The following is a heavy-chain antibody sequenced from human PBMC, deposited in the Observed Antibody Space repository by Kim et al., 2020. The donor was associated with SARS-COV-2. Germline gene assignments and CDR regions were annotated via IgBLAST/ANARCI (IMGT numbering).Heavy chain of an antibody. CDR1: GFTFSSYG. V-gene: IGHV3-30*18. J-gene: IGHJ3*02. CDR3: AKDYGPQYYDFWSAFDI. D-gene: IGHD3-3*01. Sequence: GGSLRLSCAASGFTFSSYGMHWVRQAPGKGLEWVAVISYDGSNKYYADSVKGRFTISRDNSKNTLYLQMNSLRAEDTAVYYCAKDYGPQYYDFWSAFDIWGQGTMVTVSS. CDR2: ISYDGSNK.